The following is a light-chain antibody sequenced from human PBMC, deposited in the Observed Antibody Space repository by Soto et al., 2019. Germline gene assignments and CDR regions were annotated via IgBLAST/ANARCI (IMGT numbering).Light chain of an antibody. CDR3: LQYNGYYRT. CDR1: QHIRNW. V-gene: IGKV1-5*01. CDR2: DAS. J-gene: IGKJ1*01. Sequence: DIQMTQSPSSLSASVGDRVSITWRASQHIRNWLAWYQQKPGKAPTLLLFDASTLESGVPSRFSGSGSGTTFTLTISSLQSDDFATYYCLQYNGYYRTFGQGTKVDIK.